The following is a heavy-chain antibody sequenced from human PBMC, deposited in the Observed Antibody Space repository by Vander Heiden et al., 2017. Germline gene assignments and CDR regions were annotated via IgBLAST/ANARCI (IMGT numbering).Heavy chain of an antibody. CDR1: GFTFGSYA. V-gene: IGHV3-30*04. CDR2: ISDDGSNK. CDR3: ARDTQDIVVVVAAPTSYFDY. J-gene: IGHJ4*02. Sequence: QVQLAEAGVGVVQPGRSLRLSCAASGFTFGSYALPGVRQAPGKGLEWVAVISDDGSNKYYADSVKGRFTISRDNSKNTLYLQMNSLRAEDTAVYYCARDTQDIVVVVAAPTSYFDYWGQGTLVTVAS. D-gene: IGHD2-15*01.